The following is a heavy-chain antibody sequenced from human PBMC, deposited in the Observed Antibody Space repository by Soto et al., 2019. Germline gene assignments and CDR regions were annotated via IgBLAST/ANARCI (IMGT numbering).Heavy chain of an antibody. CDR1: GGSISSSSYY. D-gene: IGHD3-16*01. Sequence: QLQLQESGPGLVKPSETLSLTCTVSGGSISSSSYYWGWIRQPPGKGLEWIGGIYYSGSTYYNPSLKSRVTISVDTSKNQFSLKLSSVTAADTAVYYCARHGRKDYGSQPYYMDGWGKGTTVTVSS. V-gene: IGHV4-39*01. J-gene: IGHJ6*03. CDR3: ARHGRKDYGSQPYYMDG. CDR2: IYYSGST.